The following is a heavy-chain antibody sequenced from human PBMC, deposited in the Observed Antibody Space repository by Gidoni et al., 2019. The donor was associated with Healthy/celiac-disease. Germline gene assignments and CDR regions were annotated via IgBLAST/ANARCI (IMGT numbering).Heavy chain of an antibody. CDR2: ISGSGGST. J-gene: IGHJ6*02. V-gene: IGHV3-23*01. CDR1: GFTFSSYA. D-gene: IGHD6-19*01. Sequence: EVQLLESGGGLVQPGGSLRLSCAASGFTFSSYALSWVRQAPGKGLEWVSAISGSGGSTYYADSVKGRFTISRDNSKNTLYLQMNSLRAEDTAVYYCAKDLGIKQWLVRSSYDYYYGMDVWGQGTTVTVSS. CDR3: AKDLGIKQWLVRSSYDYYYGMDV.